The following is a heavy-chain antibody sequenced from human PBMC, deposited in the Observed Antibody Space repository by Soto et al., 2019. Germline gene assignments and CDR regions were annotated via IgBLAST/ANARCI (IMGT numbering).Heavy chain of an antibody. V-gene: IGHV3-9*01. CDR2: ISWNSGSI. J-gene: IGHJ6*02. D-gene: IGHD2-21*02. CDR3: AKPYCTCGGDCYFQPCWMDV. Sequence: GGSLRLSCAASGFTFDDYAMHWVRQAPGRGLEWVSGISWNSGSIGYADSVKGRFTISRDNSKNTLYLQMNSLRAEDTAVYYCAKPYCTCGGDCYFQPCWMDVWGQGTTVTVSS. CDR1: GFTFDDYA.